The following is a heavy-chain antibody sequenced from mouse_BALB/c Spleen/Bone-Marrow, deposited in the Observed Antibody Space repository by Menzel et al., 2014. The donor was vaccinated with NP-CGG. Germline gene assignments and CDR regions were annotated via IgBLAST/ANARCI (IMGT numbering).Heavy chain of an antibody. Sequence: EVQLQESGGDLVKPGGSLRLSCAASGFTFSNYGMFWVRQIPDKRLEWVATISSGGTYTFYPDSVKGRFTISRDNTKNTLTLQMTSLKSEDTAMYYCARRRDYDYFDYWGQGTTLTVSS. D-gene: IGHD2-4*01. V-gene: IGHV5-6*01. J-gene: IGHJ2*01. CDR1: GFTFSNYG. CDR3: ARRRDYDYFDY. CDR2: ISSGGTYT.